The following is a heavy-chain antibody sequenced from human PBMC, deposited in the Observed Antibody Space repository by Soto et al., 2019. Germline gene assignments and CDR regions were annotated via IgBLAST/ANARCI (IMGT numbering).Heavy chain of an antibody. J-gene: IGHJ4*02. CDR3: ARQDDSSGYDPLDY. D-gene: IGHD3-22*01. V-gene: IGHV4-39*01. Sequence: QLQLQESGPGLVKPSETLSLTCTVSGGSISSSSYYWGWIRQPPGKGLEWIGSIYYSGSTYYNPSLKSRVTISVDTSKNQFSLKLSSVTAADTAVYYCARQDDSSGYDPLDYWGQGTLVTVSS. CDR2: IYYSGST. CDR1: GGSISSSSYY.